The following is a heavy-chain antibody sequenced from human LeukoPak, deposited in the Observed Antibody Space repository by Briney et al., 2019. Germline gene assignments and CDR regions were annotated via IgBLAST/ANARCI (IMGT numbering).Heavy chain of an antibody. D-gene: IGHD3-22*01. Sequence: GGSLRLSCAASGFTFSSYAMSWVRHAPGEGLVCVSAISGSGGSTYYADSVKGRFTISRDNSKNTLYLQMNSLRAEDTAVYYCAKDRGYYYDSSGSHGAFDIWGQGTIVTVSS. CDR3: AKDRGYYYDSSGSHGAFDI. CDR2: ISGSGGST. V-gene: IGHV3-23*01. J-gene: IGHJ3*02. CDR1: GFTFSSYA.